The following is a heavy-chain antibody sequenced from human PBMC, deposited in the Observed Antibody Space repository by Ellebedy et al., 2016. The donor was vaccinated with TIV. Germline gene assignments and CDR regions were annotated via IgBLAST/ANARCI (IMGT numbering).Heavy chain of an antibody. J-gene: IGHJ4*02. CDR1: GFTFSSYN. D-gene: IGHD6-13*01. CDR2: IFSGGTTK. Sequence: GESLKISXAASGFTFSSYNMNWVRQAPGKGLEWVSYIFSGGTTKYYADSVKGRFTISRDNAKSSLYLQMNSLRDEDTAMYYCARDRGAAADPFFDYWGQGTLVTVSS. V-gene: IGHV3-48*02. CDR3: ARDRGAAADPFFDY.